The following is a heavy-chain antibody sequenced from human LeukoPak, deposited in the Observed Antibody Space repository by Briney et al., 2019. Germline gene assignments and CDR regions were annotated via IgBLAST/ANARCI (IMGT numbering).Heavy chain of an antibody. CDR1: GYSFRDYW. CDR3: ARGGFHHGFDF. J-gene: IGHJ4*02. CDR2: IDPKTGNQ. D-gene: IGHD2-8*01. Sequence: GASVNLSCKASGYSFRDYWMHWVRQAPGQGLERMGWIDPKTGNQNYEQKFQGRVTMTSDTSITTFYMELSRLTSDDTAVYYCARGGFHHGFDFWGQGTVVTVSS. V-gene: IGHV1-2*02.